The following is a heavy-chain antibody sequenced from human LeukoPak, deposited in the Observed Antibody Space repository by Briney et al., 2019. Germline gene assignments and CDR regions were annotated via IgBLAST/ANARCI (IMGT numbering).Heavy chain of an antibody. CDR2: IKKDGSEK. V-gene: IGHV3-7*01. CDR1: GFTFSSNW. CDR3: ARDLGVWGSYDY. Sequence: PGGSLRLSCAASGFTFSSNWMSWVRQAPGKGLELVANIKKDGSEKYYVDSVKGRFTISRDNAKNSLYLQMNSLRAEDTAVYYCARDLGVWGSYDYWGQGTLVTVSS. D-gene: IGHD3-16*01. J-gene: IGHJ4*02.